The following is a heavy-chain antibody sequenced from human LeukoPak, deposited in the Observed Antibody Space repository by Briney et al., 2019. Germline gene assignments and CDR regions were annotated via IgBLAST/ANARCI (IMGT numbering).Heavy chain of an antibody. Sequence: KSGGSLRLSCAASGFTFSNAWMSWVRQAPGKGLEWVGRIKSKTDGGTTDYAAPVKGRFTISRDDSKNTLYLQMNSLKTEDTAVYYCTTSPGEQWLVRGYYFDYWGQGTLVTVSS. D-gene: IGHD6-19*01. CDR2: IKSKTDGGTT. CDR3: TTSPGEQWLVRGYYFDY. V-gene: IGHV3-15*01. CDR1: GFTFSNAW. J-gene: IGHJ4*02.